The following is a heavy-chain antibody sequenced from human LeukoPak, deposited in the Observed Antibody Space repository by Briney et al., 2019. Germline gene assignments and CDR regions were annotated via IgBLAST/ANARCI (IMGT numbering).Heavy chain of an antibody. CDR2: INPNSGRT. CDR3: ARERTTVVTLDYYYGMDV. J-gene: IGHJ6*02. D-gene: IGHD4-23*01. V-gene: IGHV1-2*02. Sequence: ASVKVSCKASGYTFTGYFMHWVRQAPGQGLEWMGWINPNSGRTNYAQKFQGRLTMTRDTSISTANMELSRLRSDDTAVYYCARERTTVVTLDYYYGMDVWGQGTTVTVSS. CDR1: GYTFTGYF.